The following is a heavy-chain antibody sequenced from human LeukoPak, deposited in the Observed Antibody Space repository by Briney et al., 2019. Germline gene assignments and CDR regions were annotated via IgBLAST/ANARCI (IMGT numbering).Heavy chain of an antibody. CDR2: ISSSSSYI. D-gene: IGHD2-21*01. CDR3: ARPLSRWGLGAFDI. Sequence: PGGSLRLSCAASGFTFDDYGMSWVRQAPGKGLEWVSSISSSSSYIYYADSVKGRFTISRDNAKNSLYLQMNSLRAEDTAVYYCARPLSRWGLGAFDIWGQGTMVTVSS. J-gene: IGHJ3*02. CDR1: GFTFDDYG. V-gene: IGHV3-21*01.